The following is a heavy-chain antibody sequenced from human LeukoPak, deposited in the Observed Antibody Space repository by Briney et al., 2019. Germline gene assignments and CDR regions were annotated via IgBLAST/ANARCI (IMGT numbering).Heavy chain of an antibody. CDR1: GFTFSSYS. J-gene: IGHJ4*02. V-gene: IGHV3-21*01. Sequence: PGGSLRRSCAASGFTFSSYSINWVRQAPGKGLEWVSSISSSSSYIYYADSVKGRFTISRDNAKNSLYLQMNSLRAEDTAVYYCARGSETIFGVVPGAIDYWGQGTQVTVSS. CDR3: ARGSETIFGVVPGAIDY. D-gene: IGHD3-3*01. CDR2: ISSSSSYI.